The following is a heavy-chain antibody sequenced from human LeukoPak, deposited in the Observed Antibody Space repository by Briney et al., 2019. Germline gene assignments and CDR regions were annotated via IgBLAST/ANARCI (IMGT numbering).Heavy chain of an antibody. CDR3: TKGPEYCSGGSCYADY. CDR1: GSTFSTYA. D-gene: IGHD2-15*01. V-gene: IGHV3-23*01. J-gene: IGHJ4*02. Sequence: PGGSLRLSCAPSGSTFSTYAMSWVRQAPGKGLEWVSTITGSGANTYYADSVKGRFTISRDNSKNTLYLQMHSLRADDTAVYYCTKGPEYCSGGSCYADYWGQGTLVTVSS. CDR2: ITGSGANT.